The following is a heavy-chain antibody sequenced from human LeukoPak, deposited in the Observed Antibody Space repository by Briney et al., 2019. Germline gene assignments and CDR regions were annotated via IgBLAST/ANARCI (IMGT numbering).Heavy chain of an antibody. CDR2: TSGSGGST. V-gene: IGHV3-23*01. D-gene: IGHD6-19*01. CDR3: AKDTDLEVAGQSFDY. Sequence: GGSLRLACAASGFTFSSYAMSWVRQAPGKGLEWASATSGSGGSTYYADSVKGRFTISRDNSKNTLYLQMNSLRAEDTAVYYCAKDTDLEVAGQSFDYWGQGTLVTVSS. CDR1: GFTFSSYA. J-gene: IGHJ4*02.